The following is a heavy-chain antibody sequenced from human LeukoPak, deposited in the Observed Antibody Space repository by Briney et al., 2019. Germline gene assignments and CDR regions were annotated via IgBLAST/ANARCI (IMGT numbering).Heavy chain of an antibody. CDR2: ISSSSSYI. CDR1: GFTFSNYK. J-gene: IGHJ4*02. V-gene: IGHV3-21*01. Sequence: GGSLRLSCAASGFTFSNYKMNGVRQAPGKGLEWVSSISSSSSYIYYADSLKGRFTISRDNAKNSLYLQMNSLSAEDTAVYYCAREGDGYNSPIDYWGQGTLVTVSS. CDR3: AREGDGYNSPIDY. D-gene: IGHD5-24*01.